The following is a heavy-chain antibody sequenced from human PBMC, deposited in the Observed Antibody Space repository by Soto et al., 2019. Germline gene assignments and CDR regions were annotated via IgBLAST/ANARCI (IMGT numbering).Heavy chain of an antibody. CDR3: ASCKDFWSGYYHDAFDI. CDR2: MNPNSGNT. J-gene: IGHJ3*02. CDR1: GYTFTSYD. Sequence: QVQLVQSGAEVKKPGASVKVSCKASGYTFTSYDINWVRQATGQGLEWMGWMNPNSGNTGYAQKFQGRVTMTRNTSISTAYMELSSLRSEDTAVYYCASCKDFWSGYYHDAFDIWGQGTMVTVSS. D-gene: IGHD3-3*01. V-gene: IGHV1-8*01.